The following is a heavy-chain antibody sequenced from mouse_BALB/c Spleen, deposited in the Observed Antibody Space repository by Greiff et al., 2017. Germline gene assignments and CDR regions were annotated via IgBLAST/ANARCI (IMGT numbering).Heavy chain of an antibody. J-gene: IGHJ4*01. V-gene: IGHV5-9-1*01. CDR3: ARRGLGDYYAMDY. Sequence: DVMLVESGGGLVKPGGSLKLSCAASGFTFSSYAMSWVRQTPEKRLEWVATISSGGSYTYYPDSVKGRFTISRDNAKNTLYLQMSSLRSEDTAMYYCARRGLGDYYAMDYWGQGTSVTVSS. CDR2: ISSGGSYT. CDR1: GFTFSSYA. D-gene: IGHD3-3*01.